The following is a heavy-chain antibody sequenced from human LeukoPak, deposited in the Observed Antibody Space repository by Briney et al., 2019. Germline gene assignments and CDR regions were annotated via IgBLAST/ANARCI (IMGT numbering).Heavy chain of an antibody. J-gene: IGHJ4*02. CDR1: DGSMSSSSYY. Sequence: SSATLSLTCTVSDGSMSSSSYYWGWIRQHPGKGLEWIGTMYYSGNTYYNASLKSRVTISLDTSKKYFFLNLSSVAAADTAVYYCARGEEQQLDYWGQGTLVTVSS. V-gene: IGHV4-39*07. CDR2: MYYSGNT. CDR3: ARGEEQQLDY. D-gene: IGHD6-13*01.